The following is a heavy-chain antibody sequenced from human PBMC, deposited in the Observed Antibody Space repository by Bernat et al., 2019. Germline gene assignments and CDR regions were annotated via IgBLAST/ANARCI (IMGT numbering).Heavy chain of an antibody. V-gene: IGHV3-7*03. CDR3: ASDLADAGRFDP. Sequence: EVQLVESGGGLVQPGGSLRLSCAASGFTFINYWMGWVRQAPGKGLEWVANIKNDGSQKNYVDSVEGRFTISRDNAKNSLYLQMNSLRVEDTAVYYCASDLADAGRFDPWGQGILVTVSS. CDR1: GFTFINYW. CDR2: IKNDGSQK. J-gene: IGHJ5*02. D-gene: IGHD6-13*01.